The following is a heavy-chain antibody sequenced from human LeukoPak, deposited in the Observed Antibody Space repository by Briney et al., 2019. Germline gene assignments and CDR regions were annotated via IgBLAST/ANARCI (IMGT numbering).Heavy chain of an antibody. CDR2: ISYDGSNK. V-gene: IGHV3-30*04. CDR1: GFTFSSYA. Sequence: GGSLRLSCAASGFTFSSYAMHWVRQAPGKGLEWVAVISYDGSNKYYADSVKGRFTISRDNSKNTLYLQMNSLRAEDTAVYYCARDSTPAALPTPTFDPWGQGTLVTVSS. D-gene: IGHD2-2*01. J-gene: IGHJ5*02. CDR3: ARDSTPAALPTPTFDP.